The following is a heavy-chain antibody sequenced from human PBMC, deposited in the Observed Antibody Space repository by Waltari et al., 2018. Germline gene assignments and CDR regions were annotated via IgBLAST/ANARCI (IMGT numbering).Heavy chain of an antibody. V-gene: IGHV4-4*02. J-gene: IGHJ6*02. CDR2: IYHSGST. Sequence: QEQLQESGPGLVKPSGTLSLTCAVSGGSISSSNWWSWVRQPPGKGLEWIGEIYHSGSTNYNPSLKSRVTRSVDKSKNQFSLKLRSVTAAYTAVYYCARSLGQQLFYGMDVWGQGTTVTVSS. CDR3: ARSLGQQLFYGMDV. CDR1: GGSISSSNW. D-gene: IGHD6-13*01.